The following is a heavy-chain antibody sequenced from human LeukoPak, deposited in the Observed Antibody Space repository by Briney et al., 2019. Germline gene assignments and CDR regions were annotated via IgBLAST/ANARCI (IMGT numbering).Heavy chain of an antibody. CDR1: GDSIGSSNW. D-gene: IGHD3-22*01. Sequence: SETLSLTCAVSGDSIGSSNWWSWVRQPPGEGLEWIGEIYHSGRTNYNPSLKSRVTISVDKSKNQFSLKLSSVTAADTAVYYCARAPFGDSSDWFDPWGQGTLVTVSS. CDR3: ARAPFGDSSDWFDP. J-gene: IGHJ5*02. V-gene: IGHV4-4*02. CDR2: IYHSGRT.